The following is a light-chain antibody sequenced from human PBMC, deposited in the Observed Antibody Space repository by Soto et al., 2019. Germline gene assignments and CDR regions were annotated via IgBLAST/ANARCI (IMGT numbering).Light chain of an antibody. Sequence: DIVMTQSPDSLAVSLGERATINCKSSQSVLYSSNNKNYLAWYQQRPGQPSKLLIYWASTRESGVPDRFSGSGSGTEFTLTITSLQAEDVAVYYCQQYESTPPTFGQGTKLEIK. CDR3: QQYESTPPT. V-gene: IGKV4-1*01. CDR2: WAS. J-gene: IGKJ2*01. CDR1: QSVLYSSNNKNY.